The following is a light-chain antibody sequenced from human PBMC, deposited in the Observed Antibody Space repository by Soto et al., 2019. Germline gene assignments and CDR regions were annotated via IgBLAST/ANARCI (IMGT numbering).Light chain of an antibody. CDR3: SSYAGSNIYV. Sequence: QSALTQPPSASGSPGQSVTISCTGTSSDVGSYNYVSWYQQNPGKAPKLIIYEVSKRPPGVPDRFSGSKSGNTASLSVSGLQAEDDGDYYCSSYAGSNIYVFGTGTNSPS. J-gene: IGLJ1*01. V-gene: IGLV2-8*01. CDR2: EVS. CDR1: SSDVGSYNY.